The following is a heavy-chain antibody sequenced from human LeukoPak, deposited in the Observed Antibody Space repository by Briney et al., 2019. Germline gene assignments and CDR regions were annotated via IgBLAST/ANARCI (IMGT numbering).Heavy chain of an antibody. J-gene: IGHJ4*02. D-gene: IGHD2-21*02. CDR1: GFTFSDYY. CDR2: ISSSGSTI. V-gene: IGHV3-11*04. Sequence: GGSLRLSCAASGFTFSDYYMSWIRQAPGKGLEWVSYISSSGSTIYYADSVKGRFTISRDNAKNSLYLQMNSLRAEDTAVYYCARDRRVVVVTAALGYWGQGTLVTVSS. CDR3: ARDRRVVVVTAALGY.